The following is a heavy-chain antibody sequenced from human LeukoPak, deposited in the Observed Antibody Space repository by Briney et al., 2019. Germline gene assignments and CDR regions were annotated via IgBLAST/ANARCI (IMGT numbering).Heavy chain of an antibody. CDR1: GGSISSSSYY. V-gene: IGHV4-39*07. D-gene: IGHD6-13*01. CDR3: ARAYSSSWYWNWFDP. CDR2: IYNSGST. Sequence: SETLSLTCTVSGGSISSSSYYWGWIRQAPGKGLEWIGSIYNSGSTYYNPSLKSRVTISVDMSKNQFSLKMSSVTAADTAVYCCARAYSSSWYWNWFDPWGQGTLVTVSS. J-gene: IGHJ5*02.